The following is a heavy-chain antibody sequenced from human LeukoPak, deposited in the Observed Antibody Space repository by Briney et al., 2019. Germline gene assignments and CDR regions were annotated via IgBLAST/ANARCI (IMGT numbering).Heavy chain of an antibody. J-gene: IGHJ4*02. D-gene: IGHD2-15*01. CDR1: AFIFSNYA. Sequence: PGGSLRLSCAASAFIFSNYAMTWVRQAPGKGLEWVSSISGSGATTYYADSVKGRFTISRDNSKNTLFLQFNSLTAEDTAVYYCAKDKATVAAKGPFDYWGQGTLVTVSP. CDR2: ISGSGATT. CDR3: AKDKATVAAKGPFDY. V-gene: IGHV3-23*01.